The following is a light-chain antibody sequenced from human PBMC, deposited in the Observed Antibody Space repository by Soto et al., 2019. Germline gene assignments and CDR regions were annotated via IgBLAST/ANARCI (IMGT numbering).Light chain of an antibody. Sequence: EIVMTQSPATLSVSPGDSATLSCRASQSVSNNLAWYHQKPGQAPRVLIYGASSRATGIPDRFSGSGSGTDFTLTISRLEPEDFAVYYCQQYGSSPWTFGQGTKV. CDR1: QSVSNN. CDR3: QQYGSSPWT. V-gene: IGKV3-20*01. J-gene: IGKJ1*01. CDR2: GAS.